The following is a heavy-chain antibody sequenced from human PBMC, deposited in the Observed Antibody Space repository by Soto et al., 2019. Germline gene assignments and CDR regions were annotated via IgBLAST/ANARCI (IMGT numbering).Heavy chain of an antibody. Sequence: QITLKESGPTLVKPTQILTLTCTLSGFSLSTRGVGVGWIRQPPGKALEWLALVYWDDDIWYSPSLKSRLTITKDTPTNQVVLTLTTVDPVDTATYYCARRPYGYKYYFNYWGQGTLVTVSS. CDR1: GFSLSTRGVG. D-gene: IGHD5-18*01. J-gene: IGHJ4*02. V-gene: IGHV2-5*02. CDR3: ARRPYGYKYYFNY. CDR2: VYWDDDI.